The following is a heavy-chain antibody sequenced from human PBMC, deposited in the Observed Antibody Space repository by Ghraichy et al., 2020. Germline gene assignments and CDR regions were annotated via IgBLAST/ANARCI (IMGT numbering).Heavy chain of an antibody. CDR3: ARVSITMVRGYDAFDI. V-gene: IGHV1-18*04. CDR1: GYTFTSYG. D-gene: IGHD3-10*01. CDR2: ISAYNGNT. Sequence: ASVKVSCKASGYTFTSYGISWVRQAPGQGLEWMGWISAYNGNTNYAQKLQGRVTMTTDTSTSTAYMELRSLRSDDTAVYYCARVSITMVRGYDAFDIWGQGTMVTVSS. J-gene: IGHJ3*02.